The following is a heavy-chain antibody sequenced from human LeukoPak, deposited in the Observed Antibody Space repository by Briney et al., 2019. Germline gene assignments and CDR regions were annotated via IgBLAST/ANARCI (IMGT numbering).Heavy chain of an antibody. V-gene: IGHV4-31*03. D-gene: IGHD1-14*01. CDR2: IYYSGST. CDR1: GGSISSGGYY. CDR3: ARVFRNQNDY. J-gene: IGHJ4*02. Sequence: SQTLSLTCTVSGGSISSGGYYWSWIRQPPGRGLEWIGYIYYSGSTYYNPSLKSRVTISVDTSKKQFSLKLSSVTAADTAVYYCARVFRNQNDYWGQGTLVTVSS.